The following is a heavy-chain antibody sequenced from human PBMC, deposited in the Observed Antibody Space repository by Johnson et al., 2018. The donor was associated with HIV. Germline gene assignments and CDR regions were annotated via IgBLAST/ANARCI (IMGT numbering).Heavy chain of an antibody. Sequence: VQLVESGGGVVQPGRSLRLSCVASGFIFSSYGMHWVRQAPGKGLEWVAVISYDGNNKHYADSAKGRFTISRDNSKNTLYLQMDSLRAEDTAVYYCARLEELLRAFDIWGQGTMVTVSS. D-gene: IGHD1-26*01. CDR3: ARLEELLRAFDI. V-gene: IGHV3-30*19. CDR2: ISYDGNNK. J-gene: IGHJ3*02. CDR1: GFIFSSYG.